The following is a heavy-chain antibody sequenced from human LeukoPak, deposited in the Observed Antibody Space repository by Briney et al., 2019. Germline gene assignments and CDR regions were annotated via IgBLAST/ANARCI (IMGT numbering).Heavy chain of an antibody. J-gene: IGHJ3*01. CDR1: GAAISSGTYY. Sequence: SETLSLTCTVSGAAISSGTYYWSWIRQPAGKGLVGIGRIFTSGNTDYNPSLKSRVFISIETSKNRFFLTLNSVTAADTAVYYCATLRGDYYDSRAYDLWGQGTMVTVSS. CDR2: IFTSGNT. D-gene: IGHD3-22*01. CDR3: ATLRGDYYDSRAYDL. V-gene: IGHV4-61*02.